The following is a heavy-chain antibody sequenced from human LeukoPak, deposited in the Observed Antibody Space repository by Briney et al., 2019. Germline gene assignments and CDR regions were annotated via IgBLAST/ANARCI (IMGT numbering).Heavy chain of an antibody. J-gene: IGHJ4*02. CDR2: ISSSSSYI. CDR3: ARVDRSSPYFDY. Sequence: GGSLRLSCAASGFTFSSYIMNWVRQAPGKGLEWVSSISSSSSYIYYADSVKGRFTISRDNAKNSLYLQMNSLRAEDTAVYYCARVDRSSPYFDYWGQGTLVTVSS. V-gene: IGHV3-21*01. CDR1: GFTFSSYI. D-gene: IGHD6-13*01.